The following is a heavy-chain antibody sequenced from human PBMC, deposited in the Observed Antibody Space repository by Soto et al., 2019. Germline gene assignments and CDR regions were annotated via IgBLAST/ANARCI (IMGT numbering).Heavy chain of an antibody. CDR3: ARGRVLMVYAPPHFDY. Sequence: QVQLVQSGAEVKKPGASVKVSCKASGYTFTSYGISWVRQAPGQGLEWMGWISAYNGNTNYAQKLQGRATMTTDTPTSTAYMELRSLRSDDTAVYYCARGRVLMVYAPPHFDYWGQGTLVTVSS. CDR2: ISAYNGNT. J-gene: IGHJ4*02. V-gene: IGHV1-18*01. D-gene: IGHD2-8*01. CDR1: GYTFTSYG.